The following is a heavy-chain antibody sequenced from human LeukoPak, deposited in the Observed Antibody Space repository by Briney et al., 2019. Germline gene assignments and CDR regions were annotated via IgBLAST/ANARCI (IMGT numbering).Heavy chain of an antibody. D-gene: IGHD4-17*01. Sequence: GGSLRLSCAASGFTFSRYWMSWVRQAPGKGLEWVANIKQDGSEKYYVDSVKGRFTISRDNAKNSLYLQMNSLRAEDTAVYYCARALFPSYGDITAADYWGQGTLVTVSS. V-gene: IGHV3-7*01. J-gene: IGHJ4*02. CDR3: ARALFPSYGDITAADY. CDR2: IKQDGSEK. CDR1: GFTFSRYW.